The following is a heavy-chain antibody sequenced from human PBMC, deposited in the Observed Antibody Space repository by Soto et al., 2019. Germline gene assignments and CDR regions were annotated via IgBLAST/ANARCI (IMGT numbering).Heavy chain of an antibody. J-gene: IGHJ4*02. CDR1: VYTFTSYY. D-gene: IGHD1-26*01. CDR2: INPSGGST. Sequence: XSVKVSCKGSVYTFTSYYMHWVRQAPGQGLEWMGIINPSGGSTSYAQKFQGRVTMTRDTSTSTVYMELSSLRSEDTAVYYCASFASRGWEPCNWGQGTLVTVSS. V-gene: IGHV1-46*01. CDR3: ASFASRGWEPCN.